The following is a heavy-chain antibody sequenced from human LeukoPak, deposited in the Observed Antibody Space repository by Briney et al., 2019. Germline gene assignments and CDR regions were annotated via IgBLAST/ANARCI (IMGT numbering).Heavy chain of an antibody. CDR3: AKDGSLRLGELSFGFDY. D-gene: IGHD3-16*02. J-gene: IGHJ4*02. Sequence: GGSLRLSCAASGFTFSSYAMSWVRQAPGKGLEWVSAVSGSDGSTYYADSVKGRFTISRDNSKNTLYLQMNSLRAEDTAVYYCAKDGSLRLGELSFGFDYWGQGTLVTVSS. CDR2: VSGSDGST. CDR1: GFTFSSYA. V-gene: IGHV3-23*01.